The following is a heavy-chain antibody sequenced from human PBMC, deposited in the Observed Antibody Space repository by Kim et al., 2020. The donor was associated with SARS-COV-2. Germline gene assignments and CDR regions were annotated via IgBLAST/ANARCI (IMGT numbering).Heavy chain of an antibody. V-gene: IGHV3-23*01. CDR1: GFTFSAYA. D-gene: IGHD2-15*01. CDR2: ISGNDDTT. Sequence: GGSLRLSCAASGFTFSAYAMSWVRQAPGKGLEWVSTISGNDDTTYYADSVKGRFIISRDNSNNALHLQTNSLRAEDTAVYYCARYHGSGGSEFHHWGQGTLVTVSS. CDR3: ARYHGSGGSEFHH. J-gene: IGHJ1*01.